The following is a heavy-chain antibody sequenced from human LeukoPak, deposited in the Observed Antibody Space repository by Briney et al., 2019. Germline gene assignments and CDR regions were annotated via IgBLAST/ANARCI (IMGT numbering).Heavy chain of an antibody. J-gene: IGHJ3*02. CDR3: AACIAAAGSAGAFDI. Sequence: SETLSLTCAVSGGSISSGGYSWSWIRQPPGKGLEWIGYIYHSGSTYYNPSLKSRVTISVDRSKNQFSLKLSSVTAADTAVYYCAACIAAAGSAGAFDIWGQGTMVTVSS. CDR2: IYHSGST. V-gene: IGHV4-30-2*01. D-gene: IGHD6-13*01. CDR1: GGSISSGGYS.